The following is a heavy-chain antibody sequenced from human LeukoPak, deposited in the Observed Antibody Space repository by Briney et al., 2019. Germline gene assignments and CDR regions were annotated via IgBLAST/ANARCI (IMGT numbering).Heavy chain of an antibody. J-gene: IGHJ3*02. CDR1: GFTFSSHG. CDR2: FSGSGGGT. V-gene: IGHV3-23*01. Sequence: GGSLRLSCAASGFTFSSHGMSWVRQAPGKGLEWVSGFSGSGGGTYYAESVKGRFTISRDDANNSLYLQMNRLRPDDTAFYYCARIGYSSGFDAFDIWGQGTLVTVSS. D-gene: IGHD6-19*01. CDR3: ARIGYSSGFDAFDI.